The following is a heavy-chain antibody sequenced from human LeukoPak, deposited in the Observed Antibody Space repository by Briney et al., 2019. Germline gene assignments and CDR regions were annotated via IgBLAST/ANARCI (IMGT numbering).Heavy chain of an antibody. CDR3: ARGRYPTRDFQH. V-gene: IGHV4-59*12. D-gene: IGHD3-9*01. CDR2: IYYSGST. CDR1: GGSISSYY. J-gene: IGHJ1*01. Sequence: SETLSLTCTVSGGSISSYYWSWIRQPPGKGLEWIGYIYYSGSTNYNPSLKSRVTISVDTSKNQFSLKLSSVTAADTAVYYCARGRYPTRDFQHWGQGTLVTVSS.